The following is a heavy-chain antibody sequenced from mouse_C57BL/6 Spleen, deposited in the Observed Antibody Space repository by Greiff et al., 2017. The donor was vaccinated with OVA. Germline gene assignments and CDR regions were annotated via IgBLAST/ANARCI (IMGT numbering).Heavy chain of an antibody. CDR1: GYAFTNYL. CDR3: ARERAMDY. V-gene: IGHV1-54*01. J-gene: IGHJ4*01. CDR2: INPGSGGT. Sequence: VQLQQSGAELVRPGTSVKVSCTASGYAFTNYLIEWVKQRPGQGLEWIGVINPGSGGTNYNEKLKGKATLTADKSSSTAYMQLSNLTTVDSAVYFCARERAMDYWGQGTSVTVSS.